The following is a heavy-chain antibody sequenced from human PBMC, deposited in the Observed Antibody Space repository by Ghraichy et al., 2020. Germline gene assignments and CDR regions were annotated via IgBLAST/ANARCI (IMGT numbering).Heavy chain of an antibody. Sequence: GESLNISCAASGLSFSDYGVHWVRQAPGKGLEWVGFIRNKDYGGTPEYAASVKGRFTISTDDSKSIAYLEMNSLKTEDTAVYYCTRNIRDTLFRGGVRSGNWGQGTLVTVSS. CDR3: TRNIRDTLFRGGVRSGN. V-gene: IGHV3-49*04. J-gene: IGHJ4*02. CDR1: GLSFSDYG. D-gene: IGHD3-10*01. CDR2: IRNKDYGGTP.